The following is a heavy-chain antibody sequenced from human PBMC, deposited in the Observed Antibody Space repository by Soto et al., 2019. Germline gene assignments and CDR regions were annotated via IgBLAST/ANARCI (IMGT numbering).Heavy chain of an antibody. CDR3: ARDKGYYGSGDYYSAYGLDV. CDR1: GGSISSGDYY. V-gene: IGHV4-30-4*01. J-gene: IGHJ6*02. Sequence: SETLSLTCTVSGGSISSGDYYWSWIRQPPGKGLEWIGYIYSSGSTYYNPSLKSRVTISVDTSKNQFSLKLSSVTAADTAVYYCARDKGYYGSGDYYSAYGLDVWGQGTAVT. CDR2: IYSSGST. D-gene: IGHD3-10*01.